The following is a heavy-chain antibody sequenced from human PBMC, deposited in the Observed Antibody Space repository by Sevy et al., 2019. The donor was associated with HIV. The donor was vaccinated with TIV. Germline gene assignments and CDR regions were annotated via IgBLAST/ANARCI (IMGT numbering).Heavy chain of an antibody. D-gene: IGHD1-26*01. CDR2: ISHDGSNK. CDR3: ARAGRRVGATDGGFDY. CDR1: RFTFSTYA. Sequence: GGSLRLSCAASRFTFSTYAIHWVRQAPGKGLEWVAVISHDGSNKYYADSVKGRFTISRDNAKNSLYLQMNSLRAEDTAVYYCARAGRRVGATDGGFDYWGQGTLVTVSS. V-gene: IGHV3-30-3*01. J-gene: IGHJ4*02.